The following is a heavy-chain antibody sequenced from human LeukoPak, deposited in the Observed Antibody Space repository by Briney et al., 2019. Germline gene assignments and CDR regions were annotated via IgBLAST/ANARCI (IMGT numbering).Heavy chain of an antibody. CDR3: ARGPAANSGNYYAGDY. V-gene: IGHV3-21*01. D-gene: IGHD1-26*01. Sequence: GGSLRLSCVTSGFTFNNYYMKWVRRTPGKGLEWVASISGRSSYIYYADSVKGRFTISRDNAKNTLYLQMNSLKSEDSAAYYCARGPAANSGNYYAGDYWGQGTLVTVSS. CDR2: ISGRSSYI. J-gene: IGHJ4*02. CDR1: GFTFNNYY.